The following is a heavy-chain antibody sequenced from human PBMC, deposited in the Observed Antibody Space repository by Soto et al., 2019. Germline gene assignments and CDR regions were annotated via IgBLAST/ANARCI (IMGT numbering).Heavy chain of an antibody. Sequence: QVQLVQSGAEVKKPGSSVKVSCKASGGTFSSYAISWARQAPGQGLEWMGGIIPIFGTANYAQKFQGRDTITADESTSTAYMELSRLRSEDTAVYYCASTYCSGCSCPMDAFDIWGQGTMVTVSS. CDR3: ASTYCSGCSCPMDAFDI. D-gene: IGHD2-15*01. J-gene: IGHJ3*02. V-gene: IGHV1-69*01. CDR1: GGTFSSYA. CDR2: IIPIFGTA.